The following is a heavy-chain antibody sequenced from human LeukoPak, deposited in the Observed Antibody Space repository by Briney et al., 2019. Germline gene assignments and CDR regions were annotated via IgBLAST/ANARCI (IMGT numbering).Heavy chain of an antibody. CDR2: VYYGRSP. Sequence: ASETLSLTCTVSGDSISRSTYYWAWIRQPPGKGLEWIGSVYYGRSPYFNPSLESRATISVDTSKDHFSLKMSSVTAADTAVYYCARSSGTGTFSYWGQGTLVTVSS. CDR3: ARSSGTGTFSY. V-gene: IGHV4-39*02. J-gene: IGHJ4*02. CDR1: GDSISRSTYY. D-gene: IGHD6-25*01.